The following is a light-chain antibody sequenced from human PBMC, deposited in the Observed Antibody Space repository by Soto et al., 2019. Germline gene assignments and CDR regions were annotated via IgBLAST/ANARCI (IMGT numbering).Light chain of an antibody. CDR3: QQLERYPST. CDR1: QGISSY. CDR2: AAS. Sequence: AIRMTQSPSSLSASTGDRVTITCRASQGISSYLAWYQQKPGKAPKLLIYAASTLQSGVPSRFSGSGSGTDFTLTISCLQSEDFATYYCQQLERYPSTFGGGTKVEIK. V-gene: IGKV1-8*01. J-gene: IGKJ4*01.